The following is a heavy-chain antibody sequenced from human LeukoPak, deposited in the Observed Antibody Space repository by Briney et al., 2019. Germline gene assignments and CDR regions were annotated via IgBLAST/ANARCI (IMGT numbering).Heavy chain of an antibody. V-gene: IGHV6-1*01. Sequence: SQTLSLTCAISGDSVSSNSAAWSWIRQSPSRGLEWLGRTYYRSKWYNEYALSVQSRITINPDTSKNQFSLQLNSVTPEDTAVYYCAREELRLGDYWGQGTLVTVSS. J-gene: IGHJ4*02. D-gene: IGHD1-7*01. CDR2: TYYRSKWYN. CDR1: GDSVSSNSAA. CDR3: AREELRLGDY.